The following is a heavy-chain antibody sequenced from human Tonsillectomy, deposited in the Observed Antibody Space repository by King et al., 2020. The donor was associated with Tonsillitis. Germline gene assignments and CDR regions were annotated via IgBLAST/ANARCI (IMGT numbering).Heavy chain of an antibody. Sequence: VQLVQSGAEVKKPGESLRISCKGSGYSFTSYWISWVRQMPGKGLEWMGRIDPSDSFTNYSPSFQGHFTIPADKSISTSYLQRSSLKASDTAMYYCARLDTPSFYYYNYMDVWGKGTTVTVSS. V-gene: IGHV5-10-1*03. J-gene: IGHJ6*03. CDR2: IDPSDSFT. CDR1: GYSFTSYW. CDR3: ARLDTPSFYYYNYMDV. D-gene: IGHD5-18*01.